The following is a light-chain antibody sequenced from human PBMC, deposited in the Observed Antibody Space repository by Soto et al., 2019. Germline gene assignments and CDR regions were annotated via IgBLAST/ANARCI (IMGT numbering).Light chain of an antibody. Sequence: EIVLTQSPATLYLSPGERATLSCRASQNILSNLAWYQQKPGQAPRLLIYGASTRATGIPARFSGSGSGTEFTLTISSLQSEDFEIYYCQQRSNWPPITFGQGTRLEI. CDR3: QQRSNWPPIT. CDR2: GAS. J-gene: IGKJ5*01. V-gene: IGKV3-15*01. CDR1: QNILSN.